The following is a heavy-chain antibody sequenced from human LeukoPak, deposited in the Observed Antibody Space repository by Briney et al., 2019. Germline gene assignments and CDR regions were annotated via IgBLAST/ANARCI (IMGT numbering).Heavy chain of an antibody. J-gene: IGHJ3*02. D-gene: IGHD3-10*01. CDR3: ARYYGSGSYFGRKTHDAFDI. Sequence: SETLSLTCAVYGGSFSGYYWSWIRQPPGKGLEWIGEINHSGSTNYNPSLKSRVTISVDTSKNQFSLKLSSVTAADTAVYYCARYYGSGSYFGRKTHDAFDIWGQGTMVAVSS. CDR1: GGSFSGYY. V-gene: IGHV4-34*01. CDR2: INHSGST.